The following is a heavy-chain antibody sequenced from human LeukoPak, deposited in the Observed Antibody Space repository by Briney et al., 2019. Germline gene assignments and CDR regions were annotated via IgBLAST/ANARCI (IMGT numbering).Heavy chain of an antibody. J-gene: IGHJ5*02. Sequence: SETLSLTCTVSGGSTSSYYWSWIRQPPGRGLEWIGYIYYSGNTNYNPSLKSRVTLSVDTSKNQLSLKMRSVTAADTAVYFCARHLGFCSSTSCYPQFAPWGQGTLVTVSS. D-gene: IGHD2-2*01. V-gene: IGHV4-59*08. CDR2: IYYSGNT. CDR1: GGSTSSYY. CDR3: ARHLGFCSSTSCYPQFAP.